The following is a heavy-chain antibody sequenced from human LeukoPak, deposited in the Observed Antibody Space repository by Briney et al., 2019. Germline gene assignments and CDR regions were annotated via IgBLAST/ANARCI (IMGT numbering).Heavy chain of an antibody. V-gene: IGHV3-23*01. J-gene: IGHJ4*02. D-gene: IGHD3-22*01. Sequence: GGSLRLSCAASGFTFSNYGMHWVRQAPGKGLEWVSAISGSGGSTYYADSVKGRFTISRDNSKNTLYLQMNSLRAEDTAVYYCAKDRGAMIVVVIAYWGQGTLVTVSS. CDR1: GFTFSNYG. CDR2: ISGSGGST. CDR3: AKDRGAMIVVVIAY.